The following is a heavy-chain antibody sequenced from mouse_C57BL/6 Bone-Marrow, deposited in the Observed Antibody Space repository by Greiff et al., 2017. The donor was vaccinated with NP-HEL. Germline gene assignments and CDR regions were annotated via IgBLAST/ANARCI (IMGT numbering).Heavy chain of an antibody. CDR2: ISSGGSYT. CDR1: GFTFSSYG. CDR3: AIHRHYGSSYDY. V-gene: IGHV5-6*02. D-gene: IGHD1-1*01. J-gene: IGHJ2*01. Sequence: EVKLVESGGDLVKPGGSLKLSCAASGFTFSSYGMSWVRQTPDQRLEWVATISSGGSYTYYPDSVKGRFTISRDNAKNTLYLQMSSLKSEDTAMYYCAIHRHYGSSYDYWGQGTTLTVSS.